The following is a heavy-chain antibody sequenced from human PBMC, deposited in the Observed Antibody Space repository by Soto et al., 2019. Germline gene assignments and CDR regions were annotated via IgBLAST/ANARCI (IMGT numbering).Heavy chain of an antibody. CDR3: ARGDYYYDRKAFDI. J-gene: IGHJ3*02. Sequence: ESGGGVVQPGRSLRLSCAASGFTFSSYAMHWVRQAPGKGLEWVAVISYDGSNKYYADSVKGRFTISRDNSKNTLYLQMNSLRAEDTAVYYCARGDYYYDRKAFDIWGQGTMVTVSS. CDR2: ISYDGSNK. CDR1: GFTFSSYA. V-gene: IGHV3-30-3*01. D-gene: IGHD3-22*01.